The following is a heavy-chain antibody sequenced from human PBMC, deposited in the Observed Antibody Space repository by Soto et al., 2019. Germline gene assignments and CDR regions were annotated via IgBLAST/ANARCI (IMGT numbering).Heavy chain of an antibody. J-gene: IGHJ4*01. CDR2: IYSGGST. CDR3: ARDPWAADY. Sequence: EVQLVESGGGLVQPGGSLRLSCAASGFTVSTKYMSWVRKAPGKGLEWVSVIYSGGSTFYADSVRGRFTISRDNSKNTVNLQMNSLRAEDTAVYYCARDPWAADYWGHGTLVTVSS. V-gene: IGHV3-66*01. CDR1: GFTVSTKY. D-gene: IGHD3-16*01.